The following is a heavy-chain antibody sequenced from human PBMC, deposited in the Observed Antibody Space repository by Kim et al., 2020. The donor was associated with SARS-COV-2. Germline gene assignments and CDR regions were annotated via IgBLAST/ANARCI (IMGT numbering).Heavy chain of an antibody. CDR1: GFTFSSYS. Sequence: GGSLRPSCAASGFTFSSYSMNWVRQAPGKGLEWVSYISSSSSTIYYADSVKGRFTISRDNAKNSLYLQMNSLRAEDTAVYYCARGTYGGVDYWGQGTLVTVSS. D-gene: IGHD3-10*01. V-gene: IGHV3-48*04. J-gene: IGHJ4*02. CDR2: ISSSSSTI. CDR3: ARGTYGGVDY.